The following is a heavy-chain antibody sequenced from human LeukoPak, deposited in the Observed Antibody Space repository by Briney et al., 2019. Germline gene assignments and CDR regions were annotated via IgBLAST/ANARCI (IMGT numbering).Heavy chain of an antibody. Sequence: GRSLRLSCAASGFTFSSYAMHWVRQAPGKGLEWVAVISYDGSNKYYADSVKGRFTISRDNSKNTLYLQINRLRVEDTAVYYCARENGHTYGYIFFDNWGQGTRVTVSS. CDR2: ISYDGSNK. D-gene: IGHD5-18*01. J-gene: IGHJ4*02. CDR1: GFTFSSYA. V-gene: IGHV3-30*14. CDR3: ARENGHTYGYIFFDN.